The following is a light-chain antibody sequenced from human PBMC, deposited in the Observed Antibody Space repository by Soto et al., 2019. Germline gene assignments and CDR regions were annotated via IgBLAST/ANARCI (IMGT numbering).Light chain of an antibody. Sequence: EIVLTQSPGTLSLSPGERATLSCRASQSVNSNHLAWYQQRPGQAPRLLIYGASLRAPGIPDRFSGSGSGRDFALTISRLEPEDFAVFYCQQYGSALVTFGQGTRLEI. CDR1: QSVNSNH. V-gene: IGKV3-20*01. CDR3: QQYGSALVT. CDR2: GAS. J-gene: IGKJ5*01.